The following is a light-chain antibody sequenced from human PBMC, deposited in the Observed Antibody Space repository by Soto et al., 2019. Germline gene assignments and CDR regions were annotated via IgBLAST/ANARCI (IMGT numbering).Light chain of an antibody. J-gene: IGKJ3*01. Sequence: DIQMTQSPSTLSASVGDRVIITCRASQSIRSWLAWYQQKPGKAPKLLIYKASNLESGAPSRFSGRGSGTEFTLTISSLQPDDFATYYCQQYNSYSIFTFGPGTKVDIK. CDR1: QSIRSW. CDR3: QQYNSYSIFT. V-gene: IGKV1-5*03. CDR2: KAS.